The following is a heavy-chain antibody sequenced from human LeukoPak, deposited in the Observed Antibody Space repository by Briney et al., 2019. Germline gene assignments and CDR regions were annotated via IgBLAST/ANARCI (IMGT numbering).Heavy chain of an antibody. CDR2: IKQDGTEK. D-gene: IGHD5-12*01. J-gene: IGHJ6*03. Sequence: GGSLRLSCAASGFSFSSYWMSWVRLAPGKGLECVANIKQDGTEKYYVDSVKGRFTISRDNAKNSLYLQMNSLRAEDTAVYYCARAGYSGYDLDYYYYYMDVWGKGTTVTVSS. CDR3: ARAGYSGYDLDYYYYYMDV. V-gene: IGHV3-7*04. CDR1: GFSFSSYW.